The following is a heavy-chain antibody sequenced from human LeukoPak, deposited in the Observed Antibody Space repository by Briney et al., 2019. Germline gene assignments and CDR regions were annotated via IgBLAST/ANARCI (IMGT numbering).Heavy chain of an antibody. CDR3: AKGGETGVVTPVAN. CDR1: GFTFSIYG. Sequence: PGGSLRLSCAASGFTFSIYGMHWVRQAPGKGLEWVAVIWNDGSNKYYADSVKGRFTISRDNSKNILYLKMNSLRTEDTAVYYCAKGGETGVVTPVANWGQGTLVTVSS. J-gene: IGHJ4*02. D-gene: IGHD2-21*02. V-gene: IGHV3-33*06. CDR2: IWNDGSNK.